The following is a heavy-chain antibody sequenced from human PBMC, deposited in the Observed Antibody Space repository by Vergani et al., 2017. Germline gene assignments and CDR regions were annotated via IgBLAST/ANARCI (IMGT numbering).Heavy chain of an antibody. CDR1: GGSLSSGSYY. CDR3: ARRSSGWYGYFAY. CDR2: IYTSGST. V-gene: IGHV4-61*02. J-gene: IGHJ4*02. Sequence: QVQLQESGPGLVKPSQTLSLTCTVPGGSLSSGSYYWSWIRQPAGKGLEWIGRIYTSGSTNYNPSLKSRVTISVDTSKNQFSLKLSSVTAADTAVYYCARRSSGWYGYFAYWGQGTLVTVSS. D-gene: IGHD6-19*01.